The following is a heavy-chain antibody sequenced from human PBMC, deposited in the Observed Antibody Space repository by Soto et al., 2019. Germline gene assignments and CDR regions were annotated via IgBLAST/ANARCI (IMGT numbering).Heavy chain of an antibody. CDR1: GGSISGNGDY. J-gene: IGHJ4*02. Sequence: PSETLSLTCTVSGGSISGNGDYWGWIRQPPGKGLEWIGRIHYSGDTYYNPSLKSRITVSMDTSKNQVSLKLTSVTAADTAVYYCARHPIVGTTLYFDYWGRGTLVTVSS. CDR2: IHYSGDT. D-gene: IGHD1-26*01. V-gene: IGHV4-39*01. CDR3: ARHPIVGTTLYFDY.